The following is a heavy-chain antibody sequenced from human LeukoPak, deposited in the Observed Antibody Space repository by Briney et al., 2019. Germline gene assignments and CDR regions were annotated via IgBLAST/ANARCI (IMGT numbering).Heavy chain of an antibody. V-gene: IGHV3-48*03. CDR1: GFTFNNYE. Sequence: GGSLRLSCAASGFTFNNYEMNWVRQAPGKGLEWVSYISGSGSTIYYADSVKGRFTISRDNAKNSLYLQMNSLRAEDTAVYYCAELGITMIGGVWGKGTTVTISS. CDR2: ISGSGSTI. J-gene: IGHJ6*04. D-gene: IGHD3-10*02. CDR3: AELGITMIGGV.